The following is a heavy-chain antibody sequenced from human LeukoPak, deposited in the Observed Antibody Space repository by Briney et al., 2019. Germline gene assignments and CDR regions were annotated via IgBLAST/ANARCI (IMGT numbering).Heavy chain of an antibody. CDR2: INSISGEI. CDR1: GFTFSYSS. J-gene: IGHJ4*02. Sequence: GGSLRLSCVASGFTFSYSSMNWVRQAPGKGLEWVSYINSISGEIWYADSVKGRFTISRDDAKNSLYLQMNSLRDEDTAVYYCARGHGYAFDYWGQGTLVTVSS. D-gene: IGHD5-12*01. V-gene: IGHV3-48*02. CDR3: ARGHGYAFDY.